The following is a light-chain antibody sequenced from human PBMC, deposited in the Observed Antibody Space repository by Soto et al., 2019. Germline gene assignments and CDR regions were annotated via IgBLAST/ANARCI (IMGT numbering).Light chain of an antibody. Sequence: VLTQSPDTLSVSPGERATLSCRASQTINNNVAWYQLKDGQVPRLLIYGASTRATDVPARFSGSGSGTEFTLTISSLQSEDFAVYYCQQRTDRPPWTFGQGTKVDIK. V-gene: IGKV3-15*01. J-gene: IGKJ1*01. CDR2: GAS. CDR1: QTINNN. CDR3: QQRTDRPPWT.